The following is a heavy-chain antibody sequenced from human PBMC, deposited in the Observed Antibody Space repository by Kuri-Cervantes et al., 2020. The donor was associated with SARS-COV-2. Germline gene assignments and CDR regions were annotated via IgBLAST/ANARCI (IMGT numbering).Heavy chain of an antibody. Sequence: SEPLSPTCTASGDSISSGDYYGSWIRQPPGKGLEWIGYIYYSGSTYYNPSLKSRVTISVDTSKNQFSLKMSSVSAADTAVYYCARKNYPRSWGMDVWGQETTVTVSS. V-gene: IGHV4-30-4*01. CDR3: ARKNYPRSWGMDV. CDR1: GDSISSGDYY. J-gene: IGHJ6*02. D-gene: IGHD1-7*01. CDR2: IYYSGST.